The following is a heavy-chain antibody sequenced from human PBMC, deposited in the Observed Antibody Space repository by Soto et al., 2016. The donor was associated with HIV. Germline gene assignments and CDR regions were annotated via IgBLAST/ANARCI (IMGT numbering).Heavy chain of an antibody. D-gene: IGHD3-9*01. CDR2: ITHSGNT. CDR1: GGSFSDYY. CDR3: ARGEYAAYYDYFNWLLPHSTYFDY. Sequence: QVQLQQWGVGLLKPSETLSLTCAVYGGSFSDYYWSWIRQPPEKGLEWIGEITHSGNTNYNPSLKSRVTISVDTSKNQFSLKLNSVTAADTAVYYCARGEYAAYYDYFNWLLPHSTYFDYVGQGTLVHRLL. J-gene: IGHJ4*02. V-gene: IGHV4-34*01.